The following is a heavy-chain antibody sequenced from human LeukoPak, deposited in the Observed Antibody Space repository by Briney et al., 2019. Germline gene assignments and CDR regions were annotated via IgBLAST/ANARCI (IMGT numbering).Heavy chain of an antibody. CDR3: ARGQYYYGSGSSRAFDI. D-gene: IGHD3-10*01. J-gene: IGHJ3*02. CDR1: GYTFTSYG. Sequence: ASVKVSFKASGYTFTSYGISWVRQAPGQGLEWMGWISAYNGNTNYAQKLQGRVTMTTDTSTSTAYMELRSLRSDDTAVYYCARGQYYYGSGSSRAFDIWGQGTMVTVSS. V-gene: IGHV1-18*01. CDR2: ISAYNGNT.